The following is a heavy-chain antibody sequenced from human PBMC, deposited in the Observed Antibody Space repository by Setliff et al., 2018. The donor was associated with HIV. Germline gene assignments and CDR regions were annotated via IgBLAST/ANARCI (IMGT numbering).Heavy chain of an antibody. V-gene: IGHV4-59*12. CDR2: IYYSGNT. D-gene: IGHD3-22*01. Sequence: KTSETLSLTCAVYGGSFSGYYWAWIRQPPGKGLEWIGSIYYSGNTNYNPSLKSRVTISIDTSKNQFSLKLSSVTAADTAVFYCARLTTTYYYDSSAYYHPVWGQGTLVTVSS. CDR1: GGSFSGYY. J-gene: IGHJ4*02. CDR3: ARLTTTYYYDSSAYYHPV.